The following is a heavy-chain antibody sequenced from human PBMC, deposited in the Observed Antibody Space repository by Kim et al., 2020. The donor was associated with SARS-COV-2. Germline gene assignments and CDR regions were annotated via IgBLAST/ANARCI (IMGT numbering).Heavy chain of an antibody. CDR3: ARGGGYYDFWSGYYPNNWFDP. CDR2: INPSGGST. D-gene: IGHD3-3*01. Sequence: ASVKVSCKASGYTFTSYYMHWVRQATGQGLEWMGIINPSGGSTSYAQKFQGRVTMTRDTSTSTVYMELSSLRSEDTAVYYCARGGGYYDFWSGYYPNNWFDPWGQGTLVTVSS. J-gene: IGHJ5*02. CDR1: GYTFTSYY. V-gene: IGHV1-46*01.